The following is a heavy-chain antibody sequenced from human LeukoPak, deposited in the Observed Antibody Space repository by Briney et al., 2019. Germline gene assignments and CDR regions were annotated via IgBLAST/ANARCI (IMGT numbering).Heavy chain of an antibody. CDR3: TTIRPGY. CDR1: GFTFSSYW. V-gene: IGHV3-74*01. J-gene: IGHJ4*02. D-gene: IGHD5-12*01. CDR2: IKDGGTTT. Sequence: GGSLRLSCAASGFTFSSYWIHWVRKVPGKGLVWVSRIKDGGTTTDYADSVKGRFTISRNDAKNTLYLQMNSLRAEDTAVYYCTTIRPGYWGQGTLVTVSP.